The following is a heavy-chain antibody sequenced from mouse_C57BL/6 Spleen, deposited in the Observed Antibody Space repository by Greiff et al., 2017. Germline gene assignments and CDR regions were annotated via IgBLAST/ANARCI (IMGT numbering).Heavy chain of an antibody. CDR2: IDPETGGT. CDR3: TREAMDY. V-gene: IGHV1-15*01. CDR1: GYTFTDYE. J-gene: IGHJ4*01. Sequence: QVQLQQSGAELVRPGASVTLSCTASGYTFTDYEMHWVKQTPVHGLEWIGAIDPETGGTAYNQKFKGKAILTADKSSSTAYMELRSLTSEDSAVYYCTREAMDYWGQGTSVTVSS.